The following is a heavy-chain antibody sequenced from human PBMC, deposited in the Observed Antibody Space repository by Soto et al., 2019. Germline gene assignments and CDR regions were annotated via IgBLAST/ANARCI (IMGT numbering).Heavy chain of an antibody. CDR3: AKDLIGAAAEYYFDY. Sequence: QVQLVESGGGVVQPGRSLRLSCAASGFTFSSYGMHWVRQAPGKGLEWVAVISYDGSNKYYADSVKGRFTISRDNSKNTLYLQMNSLRAEDTAVYYCAKDLIGAAAEYYFDYWGQGTLVTVSS. D-gene: IGHD6-13*01. V-gene: IGHV3-30*18. CDR2: ISYDGSNK. J-gene: IGHJ4*02. CDR1: GFTFSSYG.